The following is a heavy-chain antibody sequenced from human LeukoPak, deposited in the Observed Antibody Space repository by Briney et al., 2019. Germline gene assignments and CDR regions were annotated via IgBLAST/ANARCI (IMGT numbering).Heavy chain of an antibody. Sequence: GGSLRLSCAASGFTFGLYSMTWVRQAPGKGLEWVSLIDSNSNFMNYADSVKGRFTISRDNAKKSLYLQMNSLRAEDTAVYYCARGFGVAYYYYCMDVWGKGTTVTISS. J-gene: IGHJ6*03. CDR1: GFTFGLYS. CDR2: IDSNSNFM. CDR3: ARGFGVAYYYYCMDV. V-gene: IGHV3-21*01. D-gene: IGHD3-3*01.